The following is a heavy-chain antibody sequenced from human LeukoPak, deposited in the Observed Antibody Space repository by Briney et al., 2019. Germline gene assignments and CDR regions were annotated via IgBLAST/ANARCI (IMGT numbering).Heavy chain of an antibody. D-gene: IGHD5-24*01. CDR2: ISYDGSNK. CDR3: TRAGVMASIVYFDY. CDR1: GFTFSSYA. V-gene: IGHV3-30-3*01. Sequence: GRSLRLSCAASGFTFSSYAMHWVRQAPGKGLEWVAVISYDGSNKYYVDSVKGRFIISRDNSKNTLYLQMNSLRAEDTAVYYCTRAGVMASIVYFDYWGQGTLVTVSS. J-gene: IGHJ4*02.